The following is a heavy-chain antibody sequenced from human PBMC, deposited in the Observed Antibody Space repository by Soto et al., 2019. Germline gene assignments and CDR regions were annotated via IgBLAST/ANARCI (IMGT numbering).Heavy chain of an antibody. CDR1: GGTFSSYA. J-gene: IGHJ6*02. CDR3: ARRSYSGYGYYYGMDV. V-gene: IGHV1-69*12. Sequence: QVQLVQSGAEVKKPGSSVKVSCKASGGTFSSYAISWVRQAPGQGLEWMGGIIPIFGTANYAQKFQGRVTSPADESASPVYMELGSLRSEDTAVYYCARRSYSGYGYYYGMDVWGQGTTVTVSS. D-gene: IGHD5-12*01. CDR2: IIPIFGTA.